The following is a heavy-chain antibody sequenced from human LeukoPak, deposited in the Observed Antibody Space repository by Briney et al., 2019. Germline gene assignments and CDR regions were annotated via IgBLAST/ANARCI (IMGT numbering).Heavy chain of an antibody. V-gene: IGHV3-23*01. CDR2: ISGGGDNT. CDR3: AKDSGEEELWFGEPMDFDF. Sequence: PGGSLRLSCAVSGFPFSDFAMSWGRQAPGKGLEWVSTISGGGDNTYFADSVKGRFTISRDNSKNTLFLQMVSLRAEDTAVYYCAKDSGEEELWFGEPMDFDFWGPGTLVTVSS. CDR1: GFPFSDFA. J-gene: IGHJ4*02. D-gene: IGHD3-10*01.